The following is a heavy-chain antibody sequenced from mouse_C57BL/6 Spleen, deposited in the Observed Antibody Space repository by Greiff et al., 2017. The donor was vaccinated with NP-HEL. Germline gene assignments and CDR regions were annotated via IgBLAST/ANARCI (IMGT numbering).Heavy chain of an antibody. CDR2: ISSGSSTI. D-gene: IGHD2-4*01. Sequence: EVQLMESGGGLVKPGGSLKLSCAASGFTFSDYGMHWVRQAPEKGLEWVAYISSGSSTIYYADTVKGRFTISRDNAKNTLFLQMTSLRSEDTAMYYCARVDLLGYYFDYWGQGTTLTVSS. CDR1: GFTFSDYG. CDR3: ARVDLLGYYFDY. V-gene: IGHV5-17*01. J-gene: IGHJ2*01.